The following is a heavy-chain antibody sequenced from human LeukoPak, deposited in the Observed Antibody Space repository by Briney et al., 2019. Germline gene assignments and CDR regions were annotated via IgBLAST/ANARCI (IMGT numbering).Heavy chain of an antibody. J-gene: IGHJ4*02. CDR1: GFTFSSYG. CDR2: ISYDGSNK. CDR3: ARGRSVGATRSFDY. Sequence: PGGSLRLSCAASGFTFSSYGMHWVRQAPGKGLEWVAVISYDGSNKYYADSVKGRFTISRDNSKDTLYLQMNSLRAEDTAVYYCARGRSVGATRSFDYLGQGTLVTVSS. D-gene: IGHD1-26*01. V-gene: IGHV3-30*03.